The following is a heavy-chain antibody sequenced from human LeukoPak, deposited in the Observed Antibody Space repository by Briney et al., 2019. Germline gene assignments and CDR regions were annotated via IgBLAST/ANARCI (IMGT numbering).Heavy chain of an antibody. CDR3: ARILSSTSRYYYMDV. CDR1: GFTFSSYS. J-gene: IGHJ6*03. CDR2: ISSSSSYI. D-gene: IGHD2-2*01. Sequence: GGSLRLSCAASGFTFSSYSMNWVRQAPGKGLEWVSSISSSSSYIYYADSVKGRFTISRDNAKNSLYLQMNSLRAEDTAVYYCARILSSTSRYYYMDVWGKGTTVTVSS. V-gene: IGHV3-21*01.